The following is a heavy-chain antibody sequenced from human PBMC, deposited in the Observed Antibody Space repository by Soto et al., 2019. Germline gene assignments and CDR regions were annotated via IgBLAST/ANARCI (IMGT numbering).Heavy chain of an antibody. CDR2: INAGNGNT. J-gene: IGHJ2*01. CDR1: GYTFTSYT. V-gene: IGHV1-3*01. D-gene: IGHD1-26*01. Sequence: ASVKVSCKASGYTFTSYTMHWVRQAPGQRLEWMGWINAGNGNTKYSQKFQGRVTITRDTSASTAYMELSSLRSEDTAVYYCARGGRLYWSFDLWGRGTLVTVS. CDR3: ARGGRLYWSFDL.